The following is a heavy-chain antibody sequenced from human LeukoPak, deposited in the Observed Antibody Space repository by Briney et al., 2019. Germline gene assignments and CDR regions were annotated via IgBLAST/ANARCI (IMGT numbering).Heavy chain of an antibody. CDR2: INPSGGST. V-gene: IGHV1-46*01. CDR1: GYTFTTDY. CDR3: ARARGSGSYYGHDYYYYYYMDV. D-gene: IGHD3-10*01. Sequence: ASVKVSCKASGYTFTTDYIHWVRQTPGQGLEWMGIINPSGGSTTYAQKFQGRVIMTGDTSTSTVYMELRSLRSEDTAVYYCARARGSGSYYGHDYYYYYYMDVWGQGTTVTVSS. J-gene: IGHJ6*03.